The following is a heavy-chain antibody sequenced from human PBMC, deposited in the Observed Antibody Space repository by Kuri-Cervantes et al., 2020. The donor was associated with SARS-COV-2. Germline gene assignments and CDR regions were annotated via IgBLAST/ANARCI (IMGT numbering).Heavy chain of an antibody. J-gene: IGHJ4*02. D-gene: IGHD6-6*01. CDR1: GFTFSTYS. CDR2: ISSSSSYI. CDR3: ARGSSSTYFDY. V-gene: IGHV3-21*01. Sequence: ETLSLTCAASGFTFSTYSMTWVRQAPGKGLEWVSSISSSSSYIYHADSVKGRFTISRDNAKNSLYLQMNSLRAEDTAVYYCARGSSSTYFDYWGQGTLVTVSS.